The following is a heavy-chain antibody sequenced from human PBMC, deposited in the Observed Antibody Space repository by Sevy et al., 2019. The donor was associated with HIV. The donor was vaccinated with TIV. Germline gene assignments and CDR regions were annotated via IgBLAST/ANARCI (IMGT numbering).Heavy chain of an antibody. V-gene: IGHV3-9*03. CDR3: AKDISDGYCSGGSCSPGAFDI. CDR1: GFTFDDYA. CDR2: ISWNSGSI. J-gene: IGHJ3*02. Sequence: GGSLRLSCAASGFTFDDYAMHWVRQAPGKGLEWVSGISWNSGSIGYADSVKGRFTISRENAKNSLVLQMNSLRAEDMALYYCAKDISDGYCSGGSCSPGAFDIWGQGTMVTVSS. D-gene: IGHD2-15*01.